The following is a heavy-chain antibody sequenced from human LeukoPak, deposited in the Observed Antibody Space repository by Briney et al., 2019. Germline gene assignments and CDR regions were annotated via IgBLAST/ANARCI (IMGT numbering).Heavy chain of an antibody. CDR3: ARGGLLTTVTLNWFDP. CDR2: ISSSSTYT. J-gene: IGHJ5*02. CDR1: GFIFSSYS. D-gene: IGHD4-17*01. V-gene: IGHV3-21*01. Sequence: GGSLRLSCAASGFIFSSYSMNWVRQAPGKGLEWVSSISSSSTYTYYADSVKGRFTISRDNAKNSLYLQMNNLRAEDTAVYYCARGGLLTTVTLNWFDPWGQGTLVTVSS.